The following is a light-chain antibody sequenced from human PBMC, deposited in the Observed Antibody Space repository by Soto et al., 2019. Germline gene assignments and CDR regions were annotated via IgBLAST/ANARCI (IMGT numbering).Light chain of an antibody. CDR3: CSYTTSNTRQIV. CDR1: SSDVGGYNY. Sequence: QSVLTQPASVSGSPGQSITIFCTGTSSDVGGYNYVSWYQQHPGKAPKFMIYDVSNRPSGVSNRFSGSKSGNTASLTISGLQAEDEADYYCCSYTTSNTRQIVFGTGTKVTVL. CDR2: DVS. J-gene: IGLJ1*01. V-gene: IGLV2-14*01.